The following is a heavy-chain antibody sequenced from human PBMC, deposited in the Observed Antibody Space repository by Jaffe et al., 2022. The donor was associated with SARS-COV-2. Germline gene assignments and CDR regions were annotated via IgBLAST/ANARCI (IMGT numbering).Heavy chain of an antibody. CDR2: IYYSGST. D-gene: IGHD6-19*01. CDR3: ARGYGYSSLV. CDR1: GGSISSYY. J-gene: IGHJ6*02. V-gene: IGHV4-59*01. Sequence: QVQLQESGPGLVKPSETLSLTCTVSGGSISSYYWSWIRQPPGKGLEWIGYIYYSGSTNYNPSLKSRVTISVDTSKNQFSLKLSSVTAADTAVYYCARGYGYSSLVWGQGTTVTVSS.